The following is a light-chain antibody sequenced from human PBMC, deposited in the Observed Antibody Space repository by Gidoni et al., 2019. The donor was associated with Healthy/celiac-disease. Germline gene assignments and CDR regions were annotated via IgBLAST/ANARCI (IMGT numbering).Light chain of an antibody. CDR1: QSISSW. CDR3: QQYNSYSPWT. CDR2: KAS. V-gene: IGKV1-5*03. Sequence: DFRLPRSPSTLSASVGDRVTITCRASQSISSWLAWYQQKPGKAPKLLIYKASSLESGVPSRFSGSGSGTEFTLTISSLQPDDFATYYCQQYNSYSPWTFGQGTKVEIK. J-gene: IGKJ1*01.